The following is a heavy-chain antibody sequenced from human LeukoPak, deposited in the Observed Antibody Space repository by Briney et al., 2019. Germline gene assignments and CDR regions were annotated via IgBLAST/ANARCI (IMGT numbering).Heavy chain of an antibody. CDR3: ARGRIEMATTYFDY. Sequence: NPGGSLRLSCAASGFTFSDYYMSWVRQAPGKGLEWVSSISSSSSYIYYADSVKGRFTISRDNAKNSLYLQMNSLRAEDTAVYYCARGRIEMATTYFDYWGQGTLVTVSS. J-gene: IGHJ4*02. V-gene: IGHV3-21*01. CDR2: ISSSSSYI. D-gene: IGHD5-24*01. CDR1: GFTFSDYY.